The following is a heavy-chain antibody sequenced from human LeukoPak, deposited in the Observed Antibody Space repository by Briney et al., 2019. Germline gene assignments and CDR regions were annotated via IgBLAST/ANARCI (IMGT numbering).Heavy chain of an antibody. CDR1: GFTFSSYG. CDR2: IWYDGSNK. D-gene: IGHD6-13*01. V-gene: IGHV3-33*01. Sequence: PGRSLRLSCAASGFTFSSYGMHWVRQAPGKGLEWVAVIWYDGSNKYYEDSVKGRFTISRDNSKNTLYLQMNSLRAEDTAVYYCARDRRIAAAGTDPFDYWGQGTLVTVSS. J-gene: IGHJ4*02. CDR3: ARDRRIAAAGTDPFDY.